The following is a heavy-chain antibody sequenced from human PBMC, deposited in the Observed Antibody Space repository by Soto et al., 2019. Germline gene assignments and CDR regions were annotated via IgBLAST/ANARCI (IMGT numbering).Heavy chain of an antibody. CDR3: ARTGTTNAFDI. J-gene: IGHJ3*02. V-gene: IGHV3-33*01. CDR1: GFTFSSYG. CDR2: IWYDGSNK. Sequence: LRLSCAASGFTFSSYGMHWVRQAPGKGLEWVAVIWYDGSNKYYADSVKGRFTISRDNAKNSLYLQMNSLRAEDTAVYYCARTGTTNAFDIWGQGTMVTVSS. D-gene: IGHD1-1*01.